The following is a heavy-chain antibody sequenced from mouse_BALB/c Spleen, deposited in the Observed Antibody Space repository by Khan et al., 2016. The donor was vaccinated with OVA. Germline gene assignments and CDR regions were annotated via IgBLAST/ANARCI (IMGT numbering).Heavy chain of an antibody. CDR2: INPHIGET. D-gene: IGHD1-1*01. CDR3: ARKNGSDVDD. Sequence: EVQLQQSGPELVQPGASVKISCKASGYSFTGYFMNWVMQSHGKSLEWIGRINPHIGETLYNQKFKDKATLTVDESSSTAHMELRSLASEDSAVYYCARKNGSDVDDWGQGTTLTVSS. V-gene: IGHV1-20*02. J-gene: IGHJ2*01. CDR1: GYSFTGYF.